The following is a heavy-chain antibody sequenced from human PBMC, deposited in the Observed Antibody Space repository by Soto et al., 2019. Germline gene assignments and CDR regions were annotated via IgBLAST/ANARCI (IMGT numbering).Heavy chain of an antibody. CDR1: GFTFSSFG. CDR3: TREGTFGSGSNEAWFDP. V-gene: IGHV3-33*08. CDR2: IWYDGSKE. D-gene: IGHD6-25*01. J-gene: IGHJ5*02. Sequence: QEQLAESGGGVVQPGRSLRLSCTASGFTFSSFGMNWVRQAPGKGLEWVALIWYDGSKEYYADSVKGRFTISRDDSQNXXYLQMDSLRAEDTAVYYCTREGTFGSGSNEAWFDPWGQGTLVTVSS.